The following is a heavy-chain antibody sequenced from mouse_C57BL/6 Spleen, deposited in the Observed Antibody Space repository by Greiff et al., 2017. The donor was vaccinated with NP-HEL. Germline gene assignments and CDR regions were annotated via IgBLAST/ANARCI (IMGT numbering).Heavy chain of an antibody. D-gene: IGHD1-1*01. Sequence: QVQLQQSGAELVRPGASVTLSCKASGYTFTDYEMHWVKQTPVHGLEWIGAIDPETGGTAYNQKFKGKAILTADKSSSTAYMELRSLTSEDSAVYYCTRNYGSSLLYCYFDVWGTGTTVTVSS. V-gene: IGHV1-15*01. J-gene: IGHJ1*03. CDR1: GYTFTDYE. CDR2: IDPETGGT. CDR3: TRNYGSSLLYCYFDV.